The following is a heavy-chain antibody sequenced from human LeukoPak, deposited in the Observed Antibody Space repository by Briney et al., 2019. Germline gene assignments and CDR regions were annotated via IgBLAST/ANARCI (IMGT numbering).Heavy chain of an antibody. V-gene: IGHV1-69*13. CDR1: GGTFSSYA. D-gene: IGHD3-22*01. J-gene: IGHJ4*02. Sequence: SVKVSCKASGGTFSSYAISWVRQAPGQGLEWMGGIIPIFGTANYAQKFQGSVTITADESTSTAYMELSSLRSEDTAVYYCARGGGSGYYYFDYWGQGTLVTVSS. CDR2: IIPIFGTA. CDR3: ARGGGSGYYYFDY.